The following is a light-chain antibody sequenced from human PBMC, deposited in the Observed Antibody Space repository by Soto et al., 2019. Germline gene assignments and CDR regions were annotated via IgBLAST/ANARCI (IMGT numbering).Light chain of an antibody. J-gene: IGKJ5*01. CDR1: QRVSSY. CDR3: QQRSNWPIT. CDR2: DAS. V-gene: IGKV3-11*01. Sequence: EIALTQSPVTLSLSPGERATLSCRASQRVSSYLAWYQQKPGQAPRLLIYDASNRATGIPARFSGSGSGTDFTLTISSLEPEDFAVYYCQQRSNWPITFGQGTRLEIK.